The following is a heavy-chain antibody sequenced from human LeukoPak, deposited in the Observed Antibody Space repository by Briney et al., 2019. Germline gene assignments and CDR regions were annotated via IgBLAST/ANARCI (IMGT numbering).Heavy chain of an antibody. CDR1: RITFSNFA. J-gene: IGHJ4*02. CDR3: AKGSDYYGSVTSKKTD. Sequence: GGSLRLSCAASRITFSNFALSWVRQAPGRGLEWVSSIGSSDANTFYADPVKGRFTISRDVSKNTLYVQMTSLRAEDTAIYYCAKGSDYYGSVTSKKTDWGQGTLVTVSS. CDR2: IGSSDANT. V-gene: IGHV3-23*01. D-gene: IGHD3-10*01.